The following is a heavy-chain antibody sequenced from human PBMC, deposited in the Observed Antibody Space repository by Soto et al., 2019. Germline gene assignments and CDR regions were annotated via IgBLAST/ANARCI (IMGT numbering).Heavy chain of an antibody. D-gene: IGHD3-10*01. CDR2: INHSGST. V-gene: IGHV4-34*01. CDR3: ARGKFQGYYFGPIDY. J-gene: IGHJ4*02. CDR1: GGSFSGYY. Sequence: PSETLSLTCAVYGGSFSGYYWSWIRQPPGKGLEWIGEINHSGSTNYNPSLKSRVTISVDTSKNQFSLKLSSVTAADTAVYYCARGKFQGYYFGPIDYWGQGTLVTVSS.